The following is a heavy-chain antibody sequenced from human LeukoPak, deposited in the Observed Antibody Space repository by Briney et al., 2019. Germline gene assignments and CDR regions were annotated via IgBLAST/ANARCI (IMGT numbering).Heavy chain of an antibody. Sequence: PSETLSLTCSVSGGSLSSSIYYWDWIRQPPGKGLEWIGSIYYGVSTYYNPSLKSRVTISVDTSNNQFSLKLSSVTAADTAVYYCARQVITPGVAVAGPLYWGQGTLVTVSS. CDR3: ARQVITPGVAVAGPLY. CDR1: GGSLSSSIYY. D-gene: IGHD6-19*01. V-gene: IGHV4-39*01. CDR2: IYYGVST. J-gene: IGHJ4*02.